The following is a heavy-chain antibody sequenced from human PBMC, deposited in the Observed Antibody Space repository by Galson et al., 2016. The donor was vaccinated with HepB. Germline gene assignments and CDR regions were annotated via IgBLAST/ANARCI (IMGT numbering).Heavy chain of an antibody. CDR2: IWYDGSNK. D-gene: IGHD3-10*01. CDR1: GFTFRTYG. Sequence: SLRLSCAASGFTFRTYGMHWVRQAPGKGLEWVAIIWYDGSNKYYVDSVKGRFTISRDNSKNTLYLQMNSLRAEDTAVYYCARDNKELGFDYWGQGTLVTVS. CDR3: ARDNKELGFDY. J-gene: IGHJ4*02. V-gene: IGHV3-33*01.